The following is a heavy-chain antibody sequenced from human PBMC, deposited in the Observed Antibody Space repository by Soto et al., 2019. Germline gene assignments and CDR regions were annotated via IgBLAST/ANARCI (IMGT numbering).Heavy chain of an antibody. Sequence: PSETLSLTCTVSGGSISSYYWSWIRQPPGKGLEWIGYIYYSGSTYYNPSLKSRVTISVDTSKNQFSLKLSSVTAADTAVYYCAKAPGGGDYFAYYFDYWGQGTLVTVSS. CDR1: GGSISSYY. V-gene: IGHV4-59*06. CDR2: IYYSGST. D-gene: IGHD4-17*01. CDR3: AKAPGGGDYFAYYFDY. J-gene: IGHJ4*02.